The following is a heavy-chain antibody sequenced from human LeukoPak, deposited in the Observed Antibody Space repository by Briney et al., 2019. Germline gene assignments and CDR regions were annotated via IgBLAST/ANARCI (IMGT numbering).Heavy chain of an antibody. J-gene: IGHJ4*02. D-gene: IGHD6-13*01. V-gene: IGHV1-2*02. CDR3: ARAPYPYSSSPHEDY. CDR1: GYTFTGYY. CDR2: INPNSGGT. Sequence: ASVKVSCKASGYTFTGYYMHWVRQAPGQGLEWMGWINPNSGGTNYAQKFQGRVTMTRDTSISTAYMELSRLRSDDTAVYYCARAPYPYSSSPHEDYWGQGTLVTVSS.